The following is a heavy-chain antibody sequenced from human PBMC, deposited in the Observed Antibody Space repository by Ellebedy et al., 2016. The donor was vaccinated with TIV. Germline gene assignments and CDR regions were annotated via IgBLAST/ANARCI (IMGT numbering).Heavy chain of an antibody. CDR3: ARSPAEAGSAAGWVPANRAEYFQH. CDR2: ISAYNGHT. J-gene: IGHJ1*01. CDR1: GYTFVDYY. Sequence: ASVKVSCXASGYTFVDYYIHWVRQAPGQGLEWLGWISAYNGHTNVAPNLQDRVTLTTDTSTSTAYMELRSLRSDETAVYYCARSPAEAGSAAGWVPANRAEYFQHWGQGTLVTVSS. V-gene: IGHV1-18*04. D-gene: IGHD6-19*01.